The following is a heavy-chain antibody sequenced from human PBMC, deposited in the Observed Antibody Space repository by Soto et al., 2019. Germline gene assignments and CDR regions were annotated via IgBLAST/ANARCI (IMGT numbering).Heavy chain of an antibody. V-gene: IGHV3-21*01. Sequence: GGSLRLSCVASGFTFSYYSMAWVRQAPGKGLEWVSSISGRSNYIYYADSVKGRFTISRDNAKNSVYLQMDSLRAEDTAVYFCAKPYCGGDCHEFGPWGPGTLVTVSS. D-gene: IGHD2-21*02. CDR3: AKPYCGGDCHEFGP. CDR1: GFTFSYYS. J-gene: IGHJ5*02. CDR2: ISGRSNYI.